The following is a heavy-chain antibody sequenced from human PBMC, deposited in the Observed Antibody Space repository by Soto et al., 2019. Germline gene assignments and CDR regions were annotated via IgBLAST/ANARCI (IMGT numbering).Heavy chain of an antibody. CDR1: GGTFSSYA. CDR2: IIPIFGTA. J-gene: IGHJ4*02. CDR3: ARAPHDGYNLLRYFDY. Sequence: GASVKVSCKASGGTFSSYAISWVRQAPGQGLEWMGGIIPIFGTANYAQKFQGRVTITADESTSTAYMELSSLRSEDTAVYYCARAPHDGYNLLRYFDYWGQGTLVTVSS. V-gene: IGHV1-69*13. D-gene: IGHD5-12*01.